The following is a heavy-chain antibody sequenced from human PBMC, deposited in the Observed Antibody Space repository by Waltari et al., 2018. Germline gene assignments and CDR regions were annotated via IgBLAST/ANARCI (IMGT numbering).Heavy chain of an antibody. Sequence: QVQLQESGPGLVKPSETLSLTCAVSGGSINNYYWNWIRQPPGKELEWIGYIAYNGRTNYNPSLKSRVTISVDTSKTQFSLKLTSVTAADTAVYYCGRSYDFWSGYPLDYWGPGSLVTVSS. D-gene: IGHD3-3*01. CDR3: GRSYDFWSGYPLDY. CDR1: GGSINNYY. J-gene: IGHJ4*02. CDR2: IAYNGRT. V-gene: IGHV4-59*01.